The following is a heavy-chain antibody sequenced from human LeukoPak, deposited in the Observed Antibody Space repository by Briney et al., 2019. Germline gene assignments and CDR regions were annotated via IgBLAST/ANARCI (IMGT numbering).Heavy chain of an antibody. CDR1: GFAFSSYN. CDR2: ISNSGNTI. V-gene: IGHV3-48*01. D-gene: IGHD1-26*01. J-gene: IGHJ4*02. Sequence: GGSLRLSCAASGFAFSSYNMNWVRQAPGKGLEWVSYISNSGNTIYYADSVKGRFTISRDNSKNTLYLQMNSLRAEDTAVYYCAKVLDSGSYNFYFDYWGQGTLVTVSS. CDR3: AKVLDSGSYNFYFDY.